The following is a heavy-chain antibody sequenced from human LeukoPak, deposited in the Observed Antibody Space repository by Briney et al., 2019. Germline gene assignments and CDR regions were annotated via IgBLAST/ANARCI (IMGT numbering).Heavy chain of an antibody. D-gene: IGHD2-15*01. Sequence: ASVKVSCKASGYTFTSYGISWVRQAPGQGLEWMGWISAYNGNTNYAQKLQGRVTMTTDTSTSTAYMELRSLRSEDTAVYYCARAWGYCSGGSCYSSRYYYYYMDVWGKGTTVTISS. CDR3: ARAWGYCSGGSCYSSRYYYYYMDV. J-gene: IGHJ6*03. CDR1: GYTFTSYG. CDR2: ISAYNGNT. V-gene: IGHV1-18*01.